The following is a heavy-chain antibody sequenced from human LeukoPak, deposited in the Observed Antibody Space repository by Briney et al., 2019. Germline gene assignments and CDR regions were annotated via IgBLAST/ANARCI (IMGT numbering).Heavy chain of an antibody. J-gene: IGHJ4*02. CDR1: GGSISSYY. CDR2: IYYSGST. CDR3: ARVVLRYFDY. D-gene: IGHD3-9*01. V-gene: IGHV4-59*08. Sequence: SETLSLTCTVSGGSISSYYWSWIRQPPWKGLEWIGYIYYSGSTYYNPSLKSRVTISVDTSKNQFSLKLSSVTAADTAVYYCARVVLRYFDYWGQGTLVTVSS.